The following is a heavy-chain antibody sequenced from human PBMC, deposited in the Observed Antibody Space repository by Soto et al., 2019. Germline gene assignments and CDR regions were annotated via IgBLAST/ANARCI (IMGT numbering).Heavy chain of an antibody. Sequence: GSLRLSCAASGFTFSDYPMHWVRQAPGKGLEWVAVISYDGRVKYYVDSVKGRFTISRDDSKNTLYLQMNSLRVDDTAVYYCARDFIVGAPDYFDYWGQGTLVTVSS. CDR2: ISYDGRVK. CDR1: GFTFSDYP. V-gene: IGHV3-30*04. D-gene: IGHD1-26*01. CDR3: ARDFIVGAPDYFDY. J-gene: IGHJ4*02.